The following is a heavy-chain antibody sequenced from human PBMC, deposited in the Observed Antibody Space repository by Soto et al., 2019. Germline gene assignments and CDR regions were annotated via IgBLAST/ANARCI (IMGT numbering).Heavy chain of an antibody. D-gene: IGHD2-2*02. CDR2: FDPEDDET. CDR3: ATQSRYTSWSTPNIYHDCGMDV. Sequence: QVQLVQSGSEVKKPGASVKVSCKVSGYTLTDLSMHWVRQAPGKGLEWMGGFDPEDDETMYAQKFQGRITMTEDTSTDTAYMELSSLRPEDTAVYYCATQSRYTSWSTPNIYHDCGMDVWGQGTTVTVSS. J-gene: IGHJ6*02. V-gene: IGHV1-24*01. CDR1: GYTLTDLS.